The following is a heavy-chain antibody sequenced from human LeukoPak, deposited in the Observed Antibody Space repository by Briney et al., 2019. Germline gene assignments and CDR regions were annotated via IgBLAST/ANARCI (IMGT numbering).Heavy chain of an antibody. CDR3: ARVSITSESY. J-gene: IGHJ4*02. V-gene: IGHV3-11*01. Sequence: GGSLRLSCAASGFTLSDYYMSWIRQAPGKGLELISYISSSGGIMYYADSMKGRFTISRDNAKNSLYLQMNRLRAEDTAVYYCARVSITSESYWGQGTLVTVPS. CDR1: GFTLSDYY. D-gene: IGHD2-2*01. CDR2: ISSSGGIM.